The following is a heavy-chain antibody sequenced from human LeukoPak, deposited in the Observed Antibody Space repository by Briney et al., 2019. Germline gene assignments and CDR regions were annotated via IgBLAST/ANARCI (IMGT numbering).Heavy chain of an antibody. Sequence: GGSLRLSCAASGFAFTSYSMNWVRQAPGKGLEWVSSISSSSSYIYYADSVKGRFTISRDNAKNSLYLQMNSLRAEDTAVYYCARWGGGNRDPFDYWGQGTLVTVSS. J-gene: IGHJ4*02. CDR1: GFAFTSYS. CDR3: ARWGGGNRDPFDY. V-gene: IGHV3-21*01. CDR2: ISSSSSYI. D-gene: IGHD4-23*01.